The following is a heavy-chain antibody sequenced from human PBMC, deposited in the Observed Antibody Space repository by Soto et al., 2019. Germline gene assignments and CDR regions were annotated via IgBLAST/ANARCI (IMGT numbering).Heavy chain of an antibody. CDR2: VHYTEGT. CDR3: ARPRGPRNPNAFDL. CDR1: GGSLSSGYYY. Sequence: KAXXTLSLPCTVSGGSLSSGYYYWGWIRQPPGKGLEWISIVHYTEGTYYNPSLKIRVTISVDTSQDQIALNLSSLTAADTAVYYCARPRGPRNPNAFDLWGQGALVT. D-gene: IGHD3-10*01. V-gene: IGHV4-39*01. J-gene: IGHJ3*01.